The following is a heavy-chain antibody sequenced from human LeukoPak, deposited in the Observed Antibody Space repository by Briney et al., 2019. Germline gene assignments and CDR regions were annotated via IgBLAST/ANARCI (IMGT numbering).Heavy chain of an antibody. CDR2: MYHSGST. V-gene: IGHV4-38-2*02. Sequence: PSETLSLTCTVSGYSISSGYYWGWIRQPPGKGLEWIGSMYHSGSTYYNPSLKSRVTISVDTSKNQFSLKLSSVTAADTAVYYCARDHYYDSSGYYSSISFDYWGQGTLVTVSS. J-gene: IGHJ4*02. CDR3: ARDHYYDSSGYYSSISFDY. D-gene: IGHD3-22*01. CDR1: GYSISSGYY.